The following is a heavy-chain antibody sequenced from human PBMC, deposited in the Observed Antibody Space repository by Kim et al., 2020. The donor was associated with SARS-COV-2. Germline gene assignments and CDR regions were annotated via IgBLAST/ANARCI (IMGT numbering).Heavy chain of an antibody. D-gene: IGHD6-13*01. CDR1: GYTFTSYD. CDR3: AREEAAASYPNDAFDI. V-gene: IGHV1-8*01. CDR2: MNPNSGNT. Sequence: ASVKVSCKASGYTFTSYDINWVRQATGQGLEWMGWMNPNSGNTGYAQKFQGRVTMTRNTSISTAYMELSSLRSEDTAVYYCAREEAAASYPNDAFDIWGQGTMVTVSS. J-gene: IGHJ3*02.